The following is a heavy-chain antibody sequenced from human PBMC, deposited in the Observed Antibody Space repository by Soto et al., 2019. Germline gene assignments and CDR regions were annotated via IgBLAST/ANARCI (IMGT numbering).Heavy chain of an antibody. CDR2: INWNGGST. Sequence: GGSLRLSCAASGFTFDDYGMSWVRQAPGKGLEWVSGINWNGGSTGYADSVKGRFTISRDNSKNTLYLQMNSLRAEDTAVYYYARDYYYDSSGYYQDYWGQGTLVTVSS. CDR3: ARDYYYDSSGYYQDY. CDR1: GFTFDDYG. D-gene: IGHD3-22*01. V-gene: IGHV3-20*04. J-gene: IGHJ4*02.